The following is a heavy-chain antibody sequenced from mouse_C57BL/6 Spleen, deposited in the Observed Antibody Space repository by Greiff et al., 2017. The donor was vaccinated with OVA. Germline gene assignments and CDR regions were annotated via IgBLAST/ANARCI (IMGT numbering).Heavy chain of an antibody. V-gene: IGHV1-5*01. CDR2: IYPGNSDT. CDR3: TRGGYYEGYYCDY. CDR1: GYTFTSYW. J-gene: IGHJ2*01. D-gene: IGHD2-3*01. Sequence: VQLQQSGTVLARPGASVKMSCKTSGYTFTSYWMHWVKQRPGQGLEWIGAIYPGNSDTSYNQKFKGKAKLTAVTSASTAYMELSSLTNEDSAVYYCTRGGYYEGYYCDYWGQGTTLTVSS.